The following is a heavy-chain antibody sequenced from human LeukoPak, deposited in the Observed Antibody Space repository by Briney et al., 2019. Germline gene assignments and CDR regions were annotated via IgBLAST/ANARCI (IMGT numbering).Heavy chain of an antibody. CDR3: ARGPRLYYCSSTSCALDWFDP. CDR1: GGSLSVYY. D-gene: IGHD2-2*01. Sequence: SQTLSLTCAVYGGSLSVYYWSWIRHPPGKWREWIGEINQSVSTNYNPSLKSRVTISVDTSKNQFSLKLSSVTAADTAVYYCARGPRLYYCSSTSCALDWFDPWGQGTLVTVSS. V-gene: IGHV4-34*01. J-gene: IGHJ5*02. CDR2: INQSVST.